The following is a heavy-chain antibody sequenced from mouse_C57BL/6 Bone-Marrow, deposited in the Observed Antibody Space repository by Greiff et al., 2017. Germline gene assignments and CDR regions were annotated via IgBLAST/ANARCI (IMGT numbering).Heavy chain of an antibody. J-gene: IGHJ2*01. D-gene: IGHD4-1*01. Sequence: QVQLKQPGAELVKPGASVKMSCKASGYTFTSYWITWVKQRPGQGLEWIGDIYPGSGSTNYNEKFKSKATLTVDTSSSTAYMQRSSLTSEDSAVYYCARNELGRDYWGQGTTLTVSS. CDR3: ARNELGRDY. CDR1: GYTFTSYW. CDR2: IYPGSGST. V-gene: IGHV1-55*01.